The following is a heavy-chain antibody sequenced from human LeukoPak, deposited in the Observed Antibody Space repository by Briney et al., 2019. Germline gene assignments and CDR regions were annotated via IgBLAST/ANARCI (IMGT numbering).Heavy chain of an antibody. Sequence: PSETLSLTCTVSGYSISSGYYWGWIRQPPGKGLEWIGSIYHSGSTYYNPSLKSRVTISVDTSKNQFSLKLSSVTAADTAVYYCARDFDWQHYALGYWGQGTLVTVSS. CDR2: IYHSGST. CDR1: GYSISSGYY. J-gene: IGHJ4*02. V-gene: IGHV4-38-2*02. D-gene: IGHD3-9*01. CDR3: ARDFDWQHYALGY.